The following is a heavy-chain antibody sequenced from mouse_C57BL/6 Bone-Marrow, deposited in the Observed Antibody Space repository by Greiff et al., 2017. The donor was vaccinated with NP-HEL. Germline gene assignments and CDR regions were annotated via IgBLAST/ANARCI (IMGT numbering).Heavy chain of an antibody. J-gene: IGHJ3*01. D-gene: IGHD1-1*01. CDR2: ISSGGSYT. Sequence: DVKLVESGGDLVKPGGSLKLSCAASGFTFSSYGMSWVRQTPDKRLEWVATISSGGSYTYYPDSVKGRFTISRDNAKNTLYLQMSSLKSEDTAMYYCARLRSAWFAYWGQGTLVTVSA. CDR3: ARLRSAWFAY. V-gene: IGHV5-6*02. CDR1: GFTFSSYG.